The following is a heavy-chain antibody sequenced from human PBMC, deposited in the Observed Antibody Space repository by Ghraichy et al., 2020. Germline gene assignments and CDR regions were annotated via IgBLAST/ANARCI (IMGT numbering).Heavy chain of an antibody. D-gene: IGHD4-23*01. V-gene: IGHV3-48*02. J-gene: IGHJ6*02. Sequence: GGSLRLSCVGSGFTLSSYSMNWVRQSLGRGMEWVAYITTSSRTIFYADSVRGRFTISRDNAQNSLFLHMNSLRDDDTAVYYCARASMVVRFYYYAGMDVWVHGTTFTVSS. CDR1: GFTLSSYS. CDR3: ARASMVVRFYYYAGMDV. CDR2: ITTSSRTI.